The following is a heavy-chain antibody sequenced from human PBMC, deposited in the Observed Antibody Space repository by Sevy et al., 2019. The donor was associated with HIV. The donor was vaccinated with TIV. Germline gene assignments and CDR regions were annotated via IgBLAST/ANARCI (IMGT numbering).Heavy chain of an antibody. CDR3: ANNIVVPAARPYYYYGMDV. CDR1: GFTFSSYA. D-gene: IGHD2-2*01. V-gene: IGHV3-23*01. J-gene: IGHJ6*02. CDR2: ISGSGGST. Sequence: GGSLRLSCAASGFTFSSYAMSWVRQAPGKGLEWVSAISGSGGSTYYADSVKGRFTISRDNSKNTLYLQMNSLRAEDTAVYCCANNIVVPAARPYYYYGMDVWGQGTTVTVSS.